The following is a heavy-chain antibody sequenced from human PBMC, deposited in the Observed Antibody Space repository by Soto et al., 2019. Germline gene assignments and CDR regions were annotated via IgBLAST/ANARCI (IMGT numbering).Heavy chain of an antibody. CDR2: ISSGGGST. CDR1: GLTFSSYA. D-gene: IGHD2-15*01. Sequence: PVGSLRLSCVASGLTFSSYAMSWVRRGPGKGLEWVSVISSGGGSTYYADSVKGRFTISRDNSKNTFYLRMNNLRADDTAVYFCAKYWQEVSGFGMDVWGQGTTVTVSS. CDR3: AKYWQEVSGFGMDV. V-gene: IGHV3-23*01. J-gene: IGHJ6*01.